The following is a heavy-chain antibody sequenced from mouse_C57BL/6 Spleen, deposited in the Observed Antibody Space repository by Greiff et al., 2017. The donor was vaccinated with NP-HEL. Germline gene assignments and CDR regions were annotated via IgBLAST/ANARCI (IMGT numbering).Heavy chain of an antibody. Sequence: QVQLKESGAELVRPGASVTLSCKASGYTFTDYEMHWVKQTPVHGLEWIGAIDPETGGTAYNQKFKGKAILTADKSSSTAYMELRSLTSEDSAVYYCTRLITTVVYFDYWGQGTTLTVSS. CDR3: TRLITTVVYFDY. V-gene: IGHV1-15*01. CDR2: IDPETGGT. CDR1: GYTFTDYE. D-gene: IGHD1-1*01. J-gene: IGHJ2*01.